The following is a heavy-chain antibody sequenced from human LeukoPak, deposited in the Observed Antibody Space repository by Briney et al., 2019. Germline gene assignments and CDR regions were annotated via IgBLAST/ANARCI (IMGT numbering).Heavy chain of an antibody. CDR2: IYHSGST. D-gene: IGHD6-13*01. J-gene: IGHJ4*02. Sequence: SETLSLTCTVSGYSISSGYYWGWIRQPPGKGLEWIGSIYHSGSTYYNPSLKSRVTISVDKSKNQFSLKLSSVTAADTAVYYCARGPGGSWYVKSFDYWGQGNLVTVSS. CDR3: ARGPGGSWYVKSFDY. CDR1: GYSISSGYY. V-gene: IGHV4-38-2*02.